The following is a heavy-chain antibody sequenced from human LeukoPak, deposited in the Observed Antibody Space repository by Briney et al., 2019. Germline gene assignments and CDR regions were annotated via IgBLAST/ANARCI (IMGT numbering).Heavy chain of an antibody. J-gene: IGHJ3*02. Sequence: GGSLRLSCAASGFTFSDYYMSWIRQAPGKGLEWVSYISSSGSTIYYADSLRGRFTISRDDAKNSLYLQMNSLRAEDTAVYYCAREGLRMAASNLDAFDIWGQGTMVTVSS. CDR3: AREGLRMAASNLDAFDI. CDR1: GFTFSDYY. CDR2: ISSSGSTI. V-gene: IGHV3-11*04. D-gene: IGHD5-24*01.